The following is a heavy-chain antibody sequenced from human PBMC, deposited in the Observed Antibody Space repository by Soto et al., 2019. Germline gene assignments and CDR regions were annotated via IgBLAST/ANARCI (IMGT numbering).Heavy chain of an antibody. V-gene: IGHV3-23*01. J-gene: IGHJ4*02. CDR1: GFTFSNYA. CDR2: ISGSGAST. Sequence: EVQLLESGGGLVQPGGSLRLSCAASGFTFSNYAMSWVRQAPGKGLEWVSAISGSGASTYYADSVKGRFTIFRDNSENTLCLQMNSLRAEDTAVFYCATIMYDDIWGSYRYSDYWGQGTLVTVSS. D-gene: IGHD3-16*02. CDR3: ATIMYDDIWGSYRYSDY.